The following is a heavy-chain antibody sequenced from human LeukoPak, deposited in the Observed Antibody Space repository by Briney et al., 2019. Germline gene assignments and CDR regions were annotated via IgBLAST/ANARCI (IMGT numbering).Heavy chain of an antibody. Sequence: GGSLRLSCAASGFTFSSYAMHWVRQAPGKGLEWVSYIINSGKTIYYTDSVKGRFTISRDNAKNSLFLQMNSLRVEDTAVYYCARAGSYYNSFEFWGQGTMVTVSS. V-gene: IGHV3-48*03. CDR1: GFTFSSYA. D-gene: IGHD1-26*01. J-gene: IGHJ3*01. CDR2: IINSGKTI. CDR3: ARAGSYYNSFEF.